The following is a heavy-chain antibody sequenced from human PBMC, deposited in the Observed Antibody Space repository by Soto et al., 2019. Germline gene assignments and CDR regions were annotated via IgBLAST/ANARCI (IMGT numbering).Heavy chain of an antibody. D-gene: IGHD2-2*01. CDR1: GFTFSSYG. Sequence: GGSLRLSCAASGFTFSSYGMHWVRQAPGKGLEWVAVMSNDGTSRFYADSVKGRFTISRDNSKNTLYLQMNSLRAEDTAVYYCANQEYCSSTSCYPWGQGTLVTVSS. J-gene: IGHJ5*02. CDR3: ANQEYCSSTSCYP. V-gene: IGHV3-30*18. CDR2: MSNDGTSR.